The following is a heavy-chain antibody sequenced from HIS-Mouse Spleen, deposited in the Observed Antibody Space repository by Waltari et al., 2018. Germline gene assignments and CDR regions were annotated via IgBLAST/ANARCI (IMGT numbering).Heavy chain of an antibody. V-gene: IGHV1-8*01. CDR1: GYTFTSYD. CDR3: ARGHDYSNYFDY. CDR2: MNPKSGNK. D-gene: IGHD4-4*01. Sequence: QVQLVQSGAEVKKPGASVKVSCKASGYTFTSYDINWVRQATGQGLEWMGWMNPKSGNKGYAQKFKGRVTMTRKNSISTAYMERSSLRSEDTAVYYCARGHDYSNYFDYWGQGTLVTVSS. J-gene: IGHJ4*02.